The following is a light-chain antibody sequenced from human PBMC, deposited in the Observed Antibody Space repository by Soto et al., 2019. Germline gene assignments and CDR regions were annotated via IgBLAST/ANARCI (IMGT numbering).Light chain of an antibody. J-gene: IGKJ1*01. CDR3: QQNNILSLT. CDR1: QSVGTW. Sequence: DIQMTQSPSTLSASVGDRVTITCRASQSVGTWLAWYQQKAGKAPKLLIYQASVLESGVPSRFSGGGSETEFTLTISSLQPDDFATYYCQQNNILSLTFGQGTKVEIK. CDR2: QAS. V-gene: IGKV1-5*03.